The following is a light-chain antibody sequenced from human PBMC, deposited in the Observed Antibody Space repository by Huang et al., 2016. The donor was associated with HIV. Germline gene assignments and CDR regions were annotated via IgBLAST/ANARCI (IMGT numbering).Light chain of an antibody. CDR1: QNIGNS. Sequence: EIVLTQSPDFQSVTPKEKITITCRASQNIGNSLHWYQQKPDQSPQLLIKYASQTISGVPSRCGGSGSGTDFTRTINTPEAGDAATYYCHQSSSLPYTFGQGTKLEIK. CDR3: HQSSSLPYT. V-gene: IGKV6-21*02. CDR2: YAS. J-gene: IGKJ2*01.